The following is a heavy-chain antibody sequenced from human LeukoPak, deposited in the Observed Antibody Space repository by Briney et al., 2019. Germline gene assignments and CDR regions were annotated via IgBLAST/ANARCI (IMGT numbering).Heavy chain of an antibody. CDR1: GFTFSSYW. CDR2: INSDGSST. D-gene: IGHD3-10*01. CDR3: ARDFDYYGSGSYLYYYYGMDV. J-gene: IGHJ6*04. Sequence: PGGSLRLSCAASGFTFSSYWMHWVRHAPGKGLVWVSRINSDGSSTIYAHSVKGRFTISRDNAKNTLYLQMNSLRAEDTAVYYCARDFDYYGSGSYLYYYYGMDVWGKGTTVTVSS. V-gene: IGHV3-74*01.